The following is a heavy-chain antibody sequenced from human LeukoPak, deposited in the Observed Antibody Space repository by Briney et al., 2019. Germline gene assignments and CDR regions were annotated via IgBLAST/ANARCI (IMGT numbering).Heavy chain of an antibody. Sequence: ASVTVSCTASGYTFTGYYMHWVRQAPGQGLEWMGRINPNSGGTNYAQKFQGRVTMTRDTSISTAYMQLSSLRSEDTAVYYCARGPPNWGFDYWGQGTLVPSPQ. D-gene: IGHD7-27*01. J-gene: IGHJ4*02. CDR3: ARGPPNWGFDY. V-gene: IGHV1-2*06. CDR1: GYTFTGYY. CDR2: INPNSGGT.